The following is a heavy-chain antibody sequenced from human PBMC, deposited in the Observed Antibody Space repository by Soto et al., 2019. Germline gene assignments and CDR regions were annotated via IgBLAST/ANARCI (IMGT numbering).Heavy chain of an antibody. Sequence: VLLVESGGGLVQPGRSLRLSCAVSGFNFGNYAMHWVRQAPGKGLEWVAAINWNSDKVAYAGSVLGRFTIFRDSAKNSLHLQMNDLTTEDTALYYCPKDKGGTPYYIDSWGQGILVTVSS. D-gene: IGHD6-25*01. CDR1: GFNFGNYA. CDR3: PKDKGGTPYYIDS. V-gene: IGHV3-9*01. J-gene: IGHJ4*02. CDR2: INWNSDKV.